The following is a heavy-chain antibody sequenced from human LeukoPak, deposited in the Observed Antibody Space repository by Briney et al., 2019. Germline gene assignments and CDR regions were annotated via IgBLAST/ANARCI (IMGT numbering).Heavy chain of an antibody. V-gene: IGHV1-18*01. Sequence: GASVKVSCKASGYTFTSYGISWVRQAPGQGLEWMGWISAYNGNTNYAQKLQGRVTMTTDTSTSTAYMELRSLRSDDTAVYYCARRGIVVVPAAIGEYYYYYMDVWGKGTTVTVSS. CDR1: GYTFTSYG. D-gene: IGHD2-2*01. CDR3: ARRGIVVVPAAIGEYYYYYMDV. CDR2: ISAYNGNT. J-gene: IGHJ6*03.